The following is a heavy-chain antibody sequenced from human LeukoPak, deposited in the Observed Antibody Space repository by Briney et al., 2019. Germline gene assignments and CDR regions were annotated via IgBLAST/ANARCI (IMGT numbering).Heavy chain of an antibody. D-gene: IGHD3/OR15-3a*01. J-gene: IGHJ6*03. CDR3: ARHLEKDFWTGIYKDYYYYYMDV. CDR2: ISYDGSNK. Sequence: GGSLRLSCAASGFAFSSYAMHWVRRAPGKGLEWVAVISYDGSNKSYADSVRGRFTISRDNAKNSLYLQMNSLRAEDTAVYYCARHLEKDFWTGIYKDYYYYYMDVWGKGTTVTVSS. CDR1: GFAFSSYA. V-gene: IGHV3-30-3*01.